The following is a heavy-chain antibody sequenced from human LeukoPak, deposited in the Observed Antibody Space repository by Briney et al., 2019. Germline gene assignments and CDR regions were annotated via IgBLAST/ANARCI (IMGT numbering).Heavy chain of an antibody. V-gene: IGHV3-48*01. CDR2: ISSRGSTI. CDR3: ARADSGSYYYYYYYMDV. CDR1: GFTFSSYS. D-gene: IGHD1-26*01. J-gene: IGHJ6*03. Sequence: GGSLRLSCVASGFTFSSYSMNWVRQAPGKGLEWVSYISSRGSTIYYADSVKGRFTISRDNAKNSLYLQMNSLRAEDTAVFYCARADSGSYYYYYYYMDVWGKGTTVTVSS.